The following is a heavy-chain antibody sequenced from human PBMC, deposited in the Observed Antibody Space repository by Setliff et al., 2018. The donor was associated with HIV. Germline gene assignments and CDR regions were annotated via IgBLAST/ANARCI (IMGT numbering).Heavy chain of an antibody. CDR2: ISHSSSKI. Sequence: GGSLRLSCVASGFSFSDYSLNWVRRAPGKGLEWLASISHSSSKIFYADSVRGRFYISRDNAENSLFLEMTSLRVDDTAVYYCARDRGYDLDYFDYWGQGQWSPSPQ. J-gene: IGHJ4*02. CDR3: ARDRGYDLDYFDY. CDR1: GFSFSDYS. V-gene: IGHV3-21*06. D-gene: IGHD5-12*01.